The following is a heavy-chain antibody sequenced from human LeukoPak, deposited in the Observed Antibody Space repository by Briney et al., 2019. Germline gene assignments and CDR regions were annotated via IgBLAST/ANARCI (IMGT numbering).Heavy chain of an antibody. CDR3: ARGGLRIAAAV. CDR1: GFTFSSYS. V-gene: IGHV3-21*01. Sequence: GGSLRLSCAASGFTFSSYSMNWVRQAPGKGLEWVSSISSSSSYIYYADSVKGRFTISRDNSKNSLYLQMNSLRAEDTAVYYCARGGLRIAAAVWGQGTLVTVSS. J-gene: IGHJ4*02. D-gene: IGHD6-13*01. CDR2: ISSSSSYI.